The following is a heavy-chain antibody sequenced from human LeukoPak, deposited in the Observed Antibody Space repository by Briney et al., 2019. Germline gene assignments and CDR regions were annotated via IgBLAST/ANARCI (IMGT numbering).Heavy chain of an antibody. Sequence: SVKVSCKASGGTFSSYAISWVRQAPGQGLEWMGGTIPIFGTANYAQKFQGRVTITADKSTSTAYMELSSLRSEDTAVYYCARGDTAMVLDYWGQGTLVTVSS. V-gene: IGHV1-69*06. CDR3: ARGDTAMVLDY. CDR2: TIPIFGTA. CDR1: GGTFSSYA. D-gene: IGHD5-18*01. J-gene: IGHJ4*02.